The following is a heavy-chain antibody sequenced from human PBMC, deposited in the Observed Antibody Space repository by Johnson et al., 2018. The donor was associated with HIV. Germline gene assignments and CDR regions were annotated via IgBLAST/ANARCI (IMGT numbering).Heavy chain of an antibody. CDR2: IYSGGST. D-gene: IGHD1-26*01. J-gene: IGHJ3*02. Sequence: VQLVESGGGLVQPGGSVRLSCAASGFTVSSNYMNWVRQAPGKGLEWVSVIYSGGSTYYADSVKGRFTISRDNSKNTLSLQMNSLRPEDPAVSYCARDRVGATTIDAFDIWGQGTMVTVSS. CDR1: GFTVSSNY. CDR3: ARDRVGATTIDAFDI. V-gene: IGHV3-66*02.